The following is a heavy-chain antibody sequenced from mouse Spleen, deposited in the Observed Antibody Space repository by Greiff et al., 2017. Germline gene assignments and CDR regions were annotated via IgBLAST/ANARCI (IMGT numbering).Heavy chain of an antibody. CDR2: IYPSDSET. D-gene: IGHD2-14*01. CDR3: ATVRRHYYAMDY. CDR1: GYTFTSYW. V-gene: IGHV1-61*01. J-gene: IGHJ4*01. Sequence: QVQLQQPGAELVRPGSSVKLSCKASGYTFTSYWMDWVKQRPGQGLEWIGNIYPSDSETHYNQKFKDKATLTVDKSSSTAYMQLSSLTSEDSAVYYCATVRRHYYAMDYWGQGTSVTVSS.